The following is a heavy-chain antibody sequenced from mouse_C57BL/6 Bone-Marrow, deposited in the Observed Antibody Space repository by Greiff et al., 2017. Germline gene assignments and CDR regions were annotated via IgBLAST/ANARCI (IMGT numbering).Heavy chain of an antibody. CDR1: GFTFSDYG. V-gene: IGHV5-15*01. J-gene: IGHJ3*01. CDR3: ARHDGYEGFAY. D-gene: IGHD2-2*01. Sequence: DVMLVESGGGLVQPGGSLKLSCAASGFTFSDYGMAWVRQAPRKGPEWVAFISNLAYSIYYADTVTGRFTISRENAKNTLYLEMSSLRSEDTAMYYCARHDGYEGFAYWGQGTLVTVSA. CDR2: ISNLAYSI.